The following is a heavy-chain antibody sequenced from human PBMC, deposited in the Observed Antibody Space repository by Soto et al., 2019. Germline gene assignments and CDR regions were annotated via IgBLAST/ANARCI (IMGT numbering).Heavy chain of an antibody. D-gene: IGHD4-17*01. Sequence: SVKFSCTSSGVTFSSYAISWVRQAPGQGLEWMGGIIPIFGTANYAQKFQGRVTITADKSTSTAYMELSSLRSEDTAVYYCAADTTVVKYYFDDWGQGNLVTVSS. CDR1: GVTFSSYA. CDR2: IIPIFGTA. J-gene: IGHJ4*02. CDR3: AADTTVVKYYFDD. V-gene: IGHV1-69*06.